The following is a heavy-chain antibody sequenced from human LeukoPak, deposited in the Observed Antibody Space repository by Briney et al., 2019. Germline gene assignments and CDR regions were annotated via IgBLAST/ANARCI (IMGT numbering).Heavy chain of an antibody. D-gene: IGHD3-3*02. CDR2: IYNDGSRT. V-gene: IGHV3-53*01. Sequence: GGSLRLSCAASGFTVTSNYMSWVRQAPGKGLEWVSLIYNDGSRTYYADSVRGRFTISRDTSEGTVYLQMDSLRPEDTAVYYWATDAYIFFDYGGGGPRVTV. CDR3: ATDAYIFFDY. J-gene: IGHJ4*02. CDR1: GFTVTSNY.